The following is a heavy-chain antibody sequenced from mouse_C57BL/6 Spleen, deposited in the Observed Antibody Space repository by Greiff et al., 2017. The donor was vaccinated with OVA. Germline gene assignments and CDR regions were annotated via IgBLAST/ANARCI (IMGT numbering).Heavy chain of an antibody. V-gene: IGHV1-64*01. Sequence: QVQLKQPGAELVKPGASVKLSCKASGYTFTSYWMHWVKQRPGQGLEWIGMIHPNSGSTNYNEKFKSKATLTVDKSSSTAYMQLSSLTSEDYAVYYYARSGLEDWYFDVWGTGTTVTVSS. D-gene: IGHD2-4*01. CDR2: IHPNSGST. J-gene: IGHJ1*03. CDR3: ARSGLEDWYFDV. CDR1: GYTFTSYW.